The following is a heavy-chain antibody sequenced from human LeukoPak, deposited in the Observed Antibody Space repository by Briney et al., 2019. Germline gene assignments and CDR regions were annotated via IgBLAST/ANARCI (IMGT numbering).Heavy chain of an antibody. CDR3: ALLDDQLLRAGVGDY. Sequence: PGGSLRLSCAASGFTFSSYAMSWVRQAPGKGLEWVSAISGSGGSTYYADSVKGRFTISRDNSKNTLYLQMNSLRAEDTAVYYCALLDDQLLRAGVGDYWGQGTLVTVSS. CDR2: ISGSGGST. CDR1: GFTFSSYA. J-gene: IGHJ4*02. D-gene: IGHD2-2*01. V-gene: IGHV3-23*01.